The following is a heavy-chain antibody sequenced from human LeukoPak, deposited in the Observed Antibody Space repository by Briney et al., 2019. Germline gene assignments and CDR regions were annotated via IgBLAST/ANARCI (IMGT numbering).Heavy chain of an antibody. CDR3: ASVDYGDY. J-gene: IGHJ4*02. CDR2: SNACNGNT. D-gene: IGHD4-17*01. Sequence: ASVKVSCKASGYTFTSYAMHWVRQAPGQRGEWMGWSNACNGNTQYSQKFQGRVTFTRDTSASTAYMELSSLRSEDTAVYYCASVDYGDYWGQGTLVTVSS. V-gene: IGHV1-3*01. CDR1: GYTFTSYA.